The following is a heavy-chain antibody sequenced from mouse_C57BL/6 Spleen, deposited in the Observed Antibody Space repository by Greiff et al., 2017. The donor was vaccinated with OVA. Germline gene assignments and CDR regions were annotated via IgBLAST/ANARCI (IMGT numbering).Heavy chain of an antibody. V-gene: IGHV5-17*01. J-gene: IGHJ3*01. CDR1: GFTFSDYG. Sequence: EVQLQQSGGGLVKPGGSLKLSCAASGFTFSDYGMHWVRQAPEKGLEWVAYISSGSSTIYYADTVKGRFTISRDNAKNTLFLQMTSLRSEDTAMYYCAIYYGNLFAYWGQGTLVTVSA. CDR3: AIYYGNLFAY. D-gene: IGHD2-1*01. CDR2: ISSGSSTI.